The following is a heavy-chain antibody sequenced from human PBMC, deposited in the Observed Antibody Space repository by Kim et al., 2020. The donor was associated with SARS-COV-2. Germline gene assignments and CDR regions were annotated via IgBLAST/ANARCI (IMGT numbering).Heavy chain of an antibody. CDR2: INTNTGNP. D-gene: IGHD6-13*01. Sequence: ASVKVSCKASGYTFTSYAMNWVRQAPGQGLEWMGWINTNTGNPTYAQGFTGRFVFSLDTSVSTAYLQISSLKAEDTAVYYCARGSSWYGSYYYYYYMDVWGKGTTVTVSS. V-gene: IGHV7-4-1*02. CDR3: ARGSSWYGSYYYYYYMDV. CDR1: GYTFTSYA. J-gene: IGHJ6*03.